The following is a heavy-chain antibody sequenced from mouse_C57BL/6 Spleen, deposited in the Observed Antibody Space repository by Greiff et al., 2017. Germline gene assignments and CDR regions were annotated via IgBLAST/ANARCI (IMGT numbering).Heavy chain of an antibody. D-gene: IGHD1-1*02. CDR3: ARGWGRGYAMDY. CDR1: GYTFTDYN. J-gene: IGHJ4*01. CDR2: INPNNGGT. V-gene: IGHV1-18*01. Sequence: EVKLQESGPELVKPGASVKIPCKASGYTFTDYNMDWVKQSHGKSLEWIGDINPNNGGTIYNQKFKGKATLTVDKSSSTAYMELRSLTSEDTAVYYCARGWGRGYAMDYWGQGTSVTVSS.